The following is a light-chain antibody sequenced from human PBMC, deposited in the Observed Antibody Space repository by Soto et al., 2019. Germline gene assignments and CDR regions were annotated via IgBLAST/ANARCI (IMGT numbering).Light chain of an antibody. CDR2: EVT. CDR1: SSDVGGYNY. CDR3: SSYAGSNTHYV. V-gene: IGLV2-8*01. Sequence: QSVLPHPPSASGSPGHSVTISCTGTSSDVGGYNYVSWYQQHPGKAPKLMIYEVTKRPPGVPDRFSGSKSGNTASLTVSGLQAGDEGHYYYCSSYAGSNTHYVFGTGTKVTVL. J-gene: IGLJ1*01.